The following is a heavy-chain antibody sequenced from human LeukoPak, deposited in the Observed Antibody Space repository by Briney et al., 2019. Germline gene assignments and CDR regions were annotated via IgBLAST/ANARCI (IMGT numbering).Heavy chain of an antibody. Sequence: GGSLRLSCAASGFTSSSYWMHWVRQTPGKGLVWVSRIDSDGSNTRYADSVKGRFTISRDNAKNTLYLQMNSLRVEDTAVYYCASGKAGSWYQLMRYWGQGTLVTVSS. J-gene: IGHJ4*02. CDR1: GFTSSSYW. CDR3: ASGKAGSWYQLMRY. V-gene: IGHV3-74*01. D-gene: IGHD6-13*01. CDR2: IDSDGSNT.